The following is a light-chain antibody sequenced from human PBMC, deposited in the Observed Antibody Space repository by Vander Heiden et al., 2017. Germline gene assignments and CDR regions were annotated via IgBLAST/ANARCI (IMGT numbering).Light chain of an antibody. Sequence: DIQMTQSPSSLSASVGDRVTITCRASQSISSYLNWYQQKPGKAPKLLIYAASSLQSGVTSRFSGSGSGTDFTLTISSLQPEDFATYYCQQSYSTLYTFGLGTKLEIK. J-gene: IGKJ2*01. CDR3: QQSYSTLYT. CDR2: AAS. CDR1: QSISSY. V-gene: IGKV1-39*01.